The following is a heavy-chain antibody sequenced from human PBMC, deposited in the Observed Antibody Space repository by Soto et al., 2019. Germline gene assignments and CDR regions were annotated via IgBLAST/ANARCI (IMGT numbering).Heavy chain of an antibody. J-gene: IGHJ4*02. CDR2: INHSGST. Sequence: PSDTLSLTCAVYGGSFSGYYWSWIRQPPGKGLEWIGEINHSGSTNYNPSLKSRVTISVDTSKNQFSLKLSSVTAADTAVYYCARGMYGSGSYRNWGQGTLVTVPQ. D-gene: IGHD3-10*01. CDR3: ARGMYGSGSYRN. CDR1: GGSFSGYY. V-gene: IGHV4-34*01.